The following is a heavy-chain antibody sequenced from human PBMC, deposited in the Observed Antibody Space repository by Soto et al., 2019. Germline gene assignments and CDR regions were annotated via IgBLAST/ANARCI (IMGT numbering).Heavy chain of an antibody. CDR1: GYTFTSYG. Sequence: QVQLVQSGAEVKKPGASVKVSCKASGYTFTSYGISWVRQAPGQGLEWMGWISAYNGNTNYAQKLQGRVTMTTDTSTSTAYMELRSLRSDDTAVYYCATFPGYCSSTSCPYYYYYYYMDVWGKRTTVTVSS. CDR3: ATFPGYCSSTSCPYYYYYYYMDV. J-gene: IGHJ6*03. V-gene: IGHV1-18*01. D-gene: IGHD2-2*01. CDR2: ISAYNGNT.